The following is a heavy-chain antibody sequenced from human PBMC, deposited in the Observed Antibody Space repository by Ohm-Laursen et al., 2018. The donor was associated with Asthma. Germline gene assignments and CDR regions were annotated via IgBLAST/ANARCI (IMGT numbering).Heavy chain of an antibody. J-gene: IGHJ4*02. CDR3: ARGDIAATGTRNFDY. CDR2: IRSSGITI. CDR1: GFTFSDHY. V-gene: IGHV3-11*01. Sequence: GSLRLSCAASGFTFSDHYMSWIRQAPGKGLEWISYIRSSGITIYYADSVKGRFTISRDDAKKSLYLQMNSLRAEDTAVYYCARGDIAATGTRNFDYWGQGTLVTVSS. D-gene: IGHD6-13*01.